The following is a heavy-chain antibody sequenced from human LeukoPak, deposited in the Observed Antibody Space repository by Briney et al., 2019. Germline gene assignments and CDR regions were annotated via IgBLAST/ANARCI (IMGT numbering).Heavy chain of an antibody. CDR3: ARHGRGVLTGYGSLDDAFDI. Sequence: PSETLSLTCTVSGGSISSYYWSWIRQPPGKGLEWIGYNYYSGSTNYNPSLKSRVTISVDTSKNQFSLKLSSVTAADTAVYYCARHGRGVLTGYGSLDDAFDIWGQGTMVTVSS. J-gene: IGHJ3*02. CDR2: NYYSGST. D-gene: IGHD3-9*01. CDR1: GGSISSYY. V-gene: IGHV4-59*08.